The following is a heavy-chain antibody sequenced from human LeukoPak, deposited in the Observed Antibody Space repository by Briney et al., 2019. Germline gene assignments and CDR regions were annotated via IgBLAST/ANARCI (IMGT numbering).Heavy chain of an antibody. D-gene: IGHD5-24*01. CDR1: GFTFSSYW. V-gene: IGHV3-74*01. Sequence: GGSLRLSCAASGFTFSSYWMHWVRQAPGKGLVWVSRINSDGSSTSYADSVKGRFTISRDNAKNTLYLQVNSLRAEDTAVYYCARGMATVNYYYMDVWGKGTTVTVSS. J-gene: IGHJ6*03. CDR2: INSDGSST. CDR3: ARGMATVNYYYMDV.